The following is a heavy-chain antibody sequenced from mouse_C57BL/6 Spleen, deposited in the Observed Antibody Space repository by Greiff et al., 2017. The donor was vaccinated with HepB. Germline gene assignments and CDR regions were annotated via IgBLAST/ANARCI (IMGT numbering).Heavy chain of an antibody. Sequence: VQLQQSGPELVKPGASVKISCKASGYTFTDYYMNWVKQSHGKSLEWIGDINPNNGGTSYNQKFKGKATLTVDKSSSTAYMELRSLTSEDSAVYYCASMRYYYAMDYWGQGTSVTVSS. J-gene: IGHJ4*01. CDR3: ASMRYYYAMDY. CDR1: GYTFTDYY. V-gene: IGHV1-26*01. CDR2: INPNNGGT.